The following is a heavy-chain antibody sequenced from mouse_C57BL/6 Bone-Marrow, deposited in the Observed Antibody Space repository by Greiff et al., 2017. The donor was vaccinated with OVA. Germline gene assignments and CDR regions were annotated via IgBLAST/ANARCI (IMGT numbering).Heavy chain of an antibody. D-gene: IGHD2-4*01. CDR2: INPYNGGT. J-gene: IGHJ3*01. CDR1: GYTFTDYY. Sequence: EVQLQQSGPVLVKPGASVKMSCKASGYTFTDYYMNWVKQSHGKSLEWIGVINPYNGGTSYNQKFKGKATLTVDKSSSTAYMELNSLTSEDSAVYYCARSMITKTFAYWGQGTLVTVSA. V-gene: IGHV1-19*01. CDR3: ARSMITKTFAY.